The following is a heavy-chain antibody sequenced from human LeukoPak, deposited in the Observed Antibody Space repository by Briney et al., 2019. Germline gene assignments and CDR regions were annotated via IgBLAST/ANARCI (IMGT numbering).Heavy chain of an antibody. CDR2: LSGDGART. CDR1: GLTLINYA. Sequence: GGSLRLSCAACGLTLINYAMGWVRQAPGKGLEWVSILSGDGARTYYSGSVKGRFTISRDLSKNTLYLQMISLKPEDTAVYYCTGDSDLQPRNGFDMWGQGTVATVSS. CDR3: TGDSDLQPRNGFDM. J-gene: IGHJ3*02. D-gene: IGHD1-14*01. V-gene: IGHV3-23*01.